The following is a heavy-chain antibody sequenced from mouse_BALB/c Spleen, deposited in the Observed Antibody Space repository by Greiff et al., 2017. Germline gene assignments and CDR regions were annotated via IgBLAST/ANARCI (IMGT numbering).Heavy chain of an antibody. Sequence: VQLQQSGPELVKTGASVKISCKASGYSFTGYYMHWVKQSHGKSLEWIGYISCYNGATSYNQKFKDKATLTADKSSSTAYMQLSSLTSEDSAVYYCARADGYYRFAYWGQGTLVTVSA. V-gene: IGHV1S135*01. D-gene: IGHD2-3*01. CDR2: ISCYNGAT. CDR1: GYSFTGYY. CDR3: ARADGYYRFAY. J-gene: IGHJ3*01.